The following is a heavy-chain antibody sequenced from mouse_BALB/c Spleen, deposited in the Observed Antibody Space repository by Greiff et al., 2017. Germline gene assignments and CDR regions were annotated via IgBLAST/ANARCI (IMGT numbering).Heavy chain of an antibody. CDR1: GYTFTSYW. CDR3: TSSYDGYYAWFAY. CDR2: IYPSDSYT. J-gene: IGHJ3*01. V-gene: IGHV1-69*02. Sequence: VQLQQPGAELVRPGASVKLSCKASGYTFTSYWINWVKQRPGQGLEWIGNIYPSDSYTNYNQKFKDKATLTVDKSSSTAYMQLSSPTSEDSAVYYCTSSYDGYYAWFAYWGQGTLVTVSA. D-gene: IGHD2-3*01.